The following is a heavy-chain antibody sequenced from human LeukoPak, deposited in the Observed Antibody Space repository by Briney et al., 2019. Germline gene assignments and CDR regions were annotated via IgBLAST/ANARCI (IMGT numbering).Heavy chain of an antibody. CDR2: ISSSGSTI. Sequence: PGGSLRLSCAASGFTFSDYYVSWIRQAPGKGLEWVSYISSSGSTIYYADSVKGRFTISRDNAKNSLYLQMNGLRAEDTAVYYCARDGLMVYAYDYWGQGTLVTVSS. CDR3: ARDGLMVYAYDY. J-gene: IGHJ4*02. CDR1: GFTFSDYY. D-gene: IGHD2-8*01. V-gene: IGHV3-11*01.